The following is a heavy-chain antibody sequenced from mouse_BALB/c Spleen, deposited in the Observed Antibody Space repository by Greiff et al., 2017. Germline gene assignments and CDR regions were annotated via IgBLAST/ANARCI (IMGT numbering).Heavy chain of an antibody. J-gene: IGHJ3*01. D-gene: IGHD2-2*01. V-gene: IGHV5-9-3*01. Sequence: EVKLMESGGGLVKPGGSLKLSCAASGFTFSSYAMSWVRQTPEKRLEWVATISSGGSYTYYPDSVKGRFTISRDNAKNTLYLQMSSLRSEDTAMYYCARHGYDRAWFAYWGQGTLVTVSA. CDR2: ISSGGSYT. CDR1: GFTFSSYA. CDR3: ARHGYDRAWFAY.